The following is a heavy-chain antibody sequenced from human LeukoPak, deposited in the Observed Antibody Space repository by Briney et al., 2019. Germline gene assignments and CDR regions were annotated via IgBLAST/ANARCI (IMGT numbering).Heavy chain of an antibody. CDR3: ARVVARGGYSYGPIEY. CDR2: ISGTSRYI. V-gene: IGHV3-21*01. CDR1: GFSLSSYS. Sequence: GGSLRLSCEASGFSLSSYSMQWVRQAPGKGLEWVSSISGTSRYIHYSDSVKGRFTISTDNAKNSLYLQMNGLRAEDTAVYYCARVVARGGYSYGPIEYWGQGTLVTVSS. J-gene: IGHJ4*02. D-gene: IGHD5-18*01.